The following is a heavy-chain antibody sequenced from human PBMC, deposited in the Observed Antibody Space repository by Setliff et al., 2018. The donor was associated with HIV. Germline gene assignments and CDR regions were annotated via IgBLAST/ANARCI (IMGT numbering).Heavy chain of an antibody. V-gene: IGHV4-59*01. J-gene: IGHJ4*02. CDR1: GGSISNYY. CDR3: ARLRDMEWELIGLDY. D-gene: IGHD1-26*01. Sequence: SETLSLTCTVSGGSISNYYWSWIRQSPEKGLEWIGYIHYSGSTNYNPSLKSRVTISLDTSKNKFSLKLISVTAADTAIYYCARLRDMEWELIGLDYWGRGTLVTVSS. CDR2: IHYSGST.